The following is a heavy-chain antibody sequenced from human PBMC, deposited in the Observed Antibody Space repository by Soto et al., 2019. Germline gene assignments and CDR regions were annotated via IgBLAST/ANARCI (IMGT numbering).Heavy chain of an antibody. CDR1: GYTFTSYG. V-gene: IGHV1-18*01. CDR3: ARGGYDFWSGYYLNRGAYYYYMDV. J-gene: IGHJ6*03. D-gene: IGHD3-3*01. CDR2: ISAYNGNT. Sequence: ASVKVSCKASGYTFTSYGISWVRQAPGQGLEWMGWISAYNGNTNYAQKLQGRVTMTTDTSTSTAYMELRSLRSDDTAVYYCARGGYDFWSGYYLNRGAYYYYMDVWGKGTTVTGSS.